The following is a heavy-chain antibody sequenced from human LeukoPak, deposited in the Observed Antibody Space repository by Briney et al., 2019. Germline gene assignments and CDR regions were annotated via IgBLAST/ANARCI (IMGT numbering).Heavy chain of an antibody. CDR1: GGSISSYY. J-gene: IGHJ4*02. D-gene: IGHD4-17*01. CDR2: IYYSGST. Sequence: SETLSLTCTVSGGSISSYYWSWIRQPPGKGLEWIGSIYYSGSTYYNPSLKSRVTISVDTSKNQFSLKMSSVTAADTAAYYCARGQGYGDYPDYWGQGTLVTVSS. V-gene: IGHV4-39*07. CDR3: ARGQGYGDYPDY.